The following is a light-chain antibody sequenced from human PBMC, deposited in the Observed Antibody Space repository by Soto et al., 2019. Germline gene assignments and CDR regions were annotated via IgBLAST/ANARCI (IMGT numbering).Light chain of an antibody. CDR3: SSYRRGSTYV. J-gene: IGLJ1*01. CDR2: DVT. CDR1: SSDVGGYNY. V-gene: IGLV2-14*03. Sequence: QSVLNQPASVSGSPGQSITVSCTGTSSDVGGYNYVSWYQQHPGKAPRLMIYDVTNRPSGVSDRFSGSKSGNTASLTISGLQAEDEADYYCSSYRRGSTYVFGTGTKLTVL.